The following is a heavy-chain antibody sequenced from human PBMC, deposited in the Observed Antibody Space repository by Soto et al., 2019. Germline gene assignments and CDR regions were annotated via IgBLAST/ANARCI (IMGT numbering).Heavy chain of an antibody. D-gene: IGHD3-3*01. J-gene: IGHJ4*02. CDR1: GFTFGSNW. Sequence: VQLVESGGGLVQPGGSLRLSCAASGFTFGSNWMSWVRQAPGKGLEWVANIKRDGSEKYYVDSVKGRFTISRDNAKNTLYLQMNSLRADDTAVYYCASLEWESSGYADYWGQGTRVTVSS. CDR3: ASLEWESSGYADY. V-gene: IGHV3-7*03. CDR2: IKRDGSEK.